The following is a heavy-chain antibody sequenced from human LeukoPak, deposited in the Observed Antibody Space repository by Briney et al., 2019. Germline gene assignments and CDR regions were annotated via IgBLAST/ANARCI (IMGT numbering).Heavy chain of an antibody. V-gene: IGHV4-59*01. CDR2: IYYSGST. Sequence: SETLSLTFSVSGGSISSYFGSSIQQPPGKGLEWIGYIYYSGSTNYNPSLKSRVTISVDTSKNQFSLKLSSVTAADTAVYYCARATGELLLDYWGQGTLVTVSS. CDR1: GGSISSYF. D-gene: IGHD1-26*01. J-gene: IGHJ4*02. CDR3: ARATGELLLDY.